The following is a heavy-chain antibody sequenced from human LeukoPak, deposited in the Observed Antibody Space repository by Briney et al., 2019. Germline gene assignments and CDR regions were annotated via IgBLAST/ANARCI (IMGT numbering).Heavy chain of an antibody. CDR2: INHSGST. D-gene: IGHD6-13*01. CDR1: GGSFSGYY. V-gene: IGHV4-34*01. J-gene: IGHJ6*02. Sequence: SETLSLTCAVYGGSFSGYYWSWIRQPPGKGLEWIGEINHSGSTNYNPSLKSRVTISVDTSKNQFSQKLSSVTAADTAVYYCARGRSSSWSLYYYYGMDVWGQGTTVTVSS. CDR3: ARGRSSSWSLYYYYGMDV.